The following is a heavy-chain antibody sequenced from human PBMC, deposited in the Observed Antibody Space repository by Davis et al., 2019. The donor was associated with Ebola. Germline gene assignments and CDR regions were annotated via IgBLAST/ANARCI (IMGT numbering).Heavy chain of an antibody. Sequence: AASVKVSCKASAGTFSSYAISWVRQAPGQGLEWMGGIIPIFGTANYSQKFQGRVTITADESTSTAYMELSSLRSEDTAVYYCARDQEGWGTADFDYWGQGTLVTVSS. CDR2: IIPIFGTA. V-gene: IGHV1-69*13. CDR1: AGTFSSYA. CDR3: ARDQEGWGTADFDY. J-gene: IGHJ4*02. D-gene: IGHD3-16*01.